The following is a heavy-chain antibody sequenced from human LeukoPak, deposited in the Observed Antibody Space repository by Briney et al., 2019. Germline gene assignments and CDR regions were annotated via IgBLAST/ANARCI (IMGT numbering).Heavy chain of an antibody. CDR2: IYYSGST. V-gene: IGHV4-61*01. J-gene: IGHJ5*02. D-gene: IGHD3-10*01. CDR3: ARVGAMYYYGSEPHWFDP. Sequence: PSETLSLTCTVSGGSVSSGSYYWSWIRQPPGKGLEWIAYIYYSGSTNYNPSLKNRVTISVDTSKNQFSLKLTSVTAADTAVYYCARVGAMYYYGSEPHWFDPWGQGTLVTVSS. CDR1: GGSVSSGSYY.